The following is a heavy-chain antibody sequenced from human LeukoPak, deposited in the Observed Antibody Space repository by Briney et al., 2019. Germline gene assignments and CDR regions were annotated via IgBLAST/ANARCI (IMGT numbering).Heavy chain of an antibody. CDR3: AKRGATTSLYYYYGMDV. J-gene: IGHJ6*02. V-gene: IGHV3-23*01. D-gene: IGHD1-26*01. Sequence: QPGGSLRLSCAASGFTFSSYAMSWVRQAPGKGLEWVSAISGSGGSTYYADSVKGRFTISRDNSKNTLYLQMNSLRAEDTAVYYCAKRGATTSLYYYYGMDVWGQGTTVTVSS. CDR2: ISGSGGST. CDR1: GFTFSSYA.